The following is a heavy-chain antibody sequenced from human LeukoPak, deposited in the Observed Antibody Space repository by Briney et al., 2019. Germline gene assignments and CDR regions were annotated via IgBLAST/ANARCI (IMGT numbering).Heavy chain of an antibody. CDR1: GLTFNSYS. Sequence: GGSLRLSCAASGLTFNSYSMIWVRQAPGKGLEWVSYISTSSGTTYYADSVTGRFTISRDNAKNSLYLQMNSLRAEDTAVYYCATEGAAVAPYGMDVWGQGTTVTVSS. CDR3: ATEGAAVAPYGMDV. V-gene: IGHV3-48*04. CDR2: ISTSSGTT. J-gene: IGHJ6*02. D-gene: IGHD6-19*01.